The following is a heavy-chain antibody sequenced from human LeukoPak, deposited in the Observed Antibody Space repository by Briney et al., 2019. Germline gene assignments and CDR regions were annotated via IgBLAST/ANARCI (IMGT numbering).Heavy chain of an antibody. D-gene: IGHD1-26*01. CDR2: IYSGGST. J-gene: IGHJ3*02. CDR1: GFTFSSYA. CDR3: ARDQGGSYCPDAFDI. V-gene: IGHV3-66*01. Sequence: GGSLTLSCAASGFTFSSYAMSWVRQAPGKGLEWVSVIYSGGSTYYADSVKGRFTISRDNSKNTLYLQMNSLRAEDTAVYYCARDQGGSYCPDAFDIWGQGTMVTVSS.